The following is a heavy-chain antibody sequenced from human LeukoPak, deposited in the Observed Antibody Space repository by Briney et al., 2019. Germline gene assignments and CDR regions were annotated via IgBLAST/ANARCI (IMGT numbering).Heavy chain of an antibody. J-gene: IGHJ4*02. CDR1: GFTLSSYW. V-gene: IGHV3-74*01. CDR3: ARVQRTNWGSFDY. D-gene: IGHD7-27*01. Sequence: GGSLRLSCAASGFTLSSYWMHWVRQAPGKGLVWVSRINSDGSSTSYADSVKGRFTISRDNAKNTLYLQMNSLRAEDTAVYHCARVQRTNWGSFDYWGQGTLVTVSS. CDR2: INSDGSST.